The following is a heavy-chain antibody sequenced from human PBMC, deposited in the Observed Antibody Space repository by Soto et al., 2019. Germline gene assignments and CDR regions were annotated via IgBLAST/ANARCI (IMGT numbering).Heavy chain of an antibody. V-gene: IGHV4-34*01. CDR3: ATYFYDSRGYDFDF. CDR1: GGSFSGYF. D-gene: IGHD3-22*01. J-gene: IGHJ4*02. CDR2: ITHSGTT. Sequence: QVQLQQWGAGLLKPSETLSLTCAVYGGSFSGYFWSWVRQPPGKGLEWIGQITHSGTTNYKPSLKSRVTISVDTSKNQFSLRLSSVPAADTAVYYCATYFYDSRGYDFDFWGQGTLVTVSS.